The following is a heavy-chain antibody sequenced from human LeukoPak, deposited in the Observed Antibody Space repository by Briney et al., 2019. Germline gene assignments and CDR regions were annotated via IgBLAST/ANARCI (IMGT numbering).Heavy chain of an antibody. CDR2: ITPNSGGT. CDR1: GYTFTSYD. J-gene: IGHJ4*02. CDR3: ARERELYRSSSCFDY. V-gene: IGHV1-2*02. D-gene: IGHD6-6*01. Sequence: GSVKVSCTASGYTFTSYDINGVRQATGQGLECMGWITPNSGGTNYAPTFQGRVTMTRDTPISTAHMDLSRLRSDDRAVYYCARERELYRSSSCFDYWGQGPLVPVSS.